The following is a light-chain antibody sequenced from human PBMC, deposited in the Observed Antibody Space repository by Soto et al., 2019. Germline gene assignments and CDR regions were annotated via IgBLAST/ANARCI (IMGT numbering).Light chain of an antibody. Sequence: QSALTQPPSASGSPGQSVTISCTGTSSDVGGYNYVSWYQQHPGKAPKLMIYEVTNRPSGVPDRFSASKSGNTASLTVSGLQAEDEADYYCSSYAGRNNLVFGGGTKLTVL. V-gene: IGLV2-8*01. CDR1: SSDVGGYNY. CDR3: SSYAGRNNLV. J-gene: IGLJ3*02. CDR2: EVT.